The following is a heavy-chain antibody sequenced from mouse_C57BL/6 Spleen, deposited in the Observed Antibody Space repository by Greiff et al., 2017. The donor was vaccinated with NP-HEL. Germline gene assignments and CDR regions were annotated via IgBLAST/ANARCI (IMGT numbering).Heavy chain of an antibody. CDR1: GYTFTSYW. J-gene: IGHJ2*01. CDR2: IHPNSGST. CDR3: ARCHGSNWVYYFDY. V-gene: IGHV1-64*01. D-gene: IGHD4-1*02. Sequence: QVQLQQPGAELVKPGASVKLSCKASGYTFTSYWMHWVKQRPGQGLEWIGMIHPNSGSTNYNEKFKSKATLTVDKSSSTAYMQLSSLTSEDSAVYYCARCHGSNWVYYFDYWGQGTTLTVSS.